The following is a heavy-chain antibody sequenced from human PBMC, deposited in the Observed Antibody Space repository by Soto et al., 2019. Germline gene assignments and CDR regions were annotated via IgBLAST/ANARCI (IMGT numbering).Heavy chain of an antibody. J-gene: IGHJ6*02. CDR2: IIPISDTT. D-gene: IGHD2-2*01. Sequence: QVQLVQSGAEVKKPGSSVKVSCKASGGTFSSYAISWVRQAPGQGLEWMGGIIPISDTTNYAQKFQGRVTSTADESTGTAYMELSSLRSEDTARYYCARSQGSSTSLEIYYYYYYGMDGWGQGTTVTVSS. CDR3: ARSQGSSTSLEIYYYYYYGMDG. V-gene: IGHV1-69*01. CDR1: GGTFSSYA.